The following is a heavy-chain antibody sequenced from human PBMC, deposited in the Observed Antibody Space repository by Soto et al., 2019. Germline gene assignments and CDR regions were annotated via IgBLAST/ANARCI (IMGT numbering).Heavy chain of an antibody. V-gene: IGHV3-11*01. J-gene: IGHJ5*02. Sequence: GGSLRLSCAASGFTFSDYYMSWIRQAPGKGLEWVSYISSSGSTIYYADSVKGRFTISRDNAKNSLYLQMNSLRAEDTAVYYCARVVVRGGYCSGGSCYWGWFDPWGQGTLVTVSS. CDR2: ISSSGSTI. CDR3: ARVVVRGGYCSGGSCYWGWFDP. CDR1: GFTFSDYY. D-gene: IGHD2-15*01.